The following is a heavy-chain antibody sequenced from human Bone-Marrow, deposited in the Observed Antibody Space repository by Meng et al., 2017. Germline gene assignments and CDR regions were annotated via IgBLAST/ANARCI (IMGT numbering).Heavy chain of an antibody. CDR2: KFHDGTT. CDR3: ARDNMGSIDY. CDR1: GGSVSSGPYY. D-gene: IGHD1-26*01. Sequence: GQLPESRPGPVRPSATPSPTCTVSGGSVSSGPYYWTWVRQPPGKGLEWIGYKFHDGTTNYNPSLKSRVTMSVDASKKQFSLNLSSVTAADTAVYYCARDNMGSIDYWGQGTLVTVSS. J-gene: IGHJ4*02. V-gene: IGHV4-61*01.